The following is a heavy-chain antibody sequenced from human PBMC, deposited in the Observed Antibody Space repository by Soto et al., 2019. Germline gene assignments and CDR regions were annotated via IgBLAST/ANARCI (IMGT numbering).Heavy chain of an antibody. J-gene: IGHJ4*02. CDR1: GFTFSSYG. D-gene: IGHD3-22*01. CDR2: IAYDGSNK. Sequence: PGGSLRLSCEASGFTFSSYGMHWVRQAPGKGLQWVSVIAYDGSNKYYADSVKGRFTISRDNTKNTLYLQMNSLRAEDTAVYYCARDYYKYYDSSGYYRSPAYWGQGTLVTVSS. V-gene: IGHV3-30*03. CDR3: ARDYYKYYDSSGYYRSPAY.